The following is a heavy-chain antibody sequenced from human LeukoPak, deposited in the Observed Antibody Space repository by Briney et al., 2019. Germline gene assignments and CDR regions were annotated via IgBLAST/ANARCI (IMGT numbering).Heavy chain of an antibody. V-gene: IGHV1-69*01. J-gene: IGHJ3*01. CDR2: IIPILGTT. CDR1: GDTFSSYA. CDR3: ARDSYYDSSGYRENPFDV. D-gene: IGHD3-22*01. Sequence: SVKVSCTASGDTFSSYAISWLRQAPGQGLEWMGGIIPILGTTNYAQKFQGRVTITADESTSTLYMELRSLRSEDTAIYYCARDSYYDSSGYRENPFDVWGQGTMVTVSS.